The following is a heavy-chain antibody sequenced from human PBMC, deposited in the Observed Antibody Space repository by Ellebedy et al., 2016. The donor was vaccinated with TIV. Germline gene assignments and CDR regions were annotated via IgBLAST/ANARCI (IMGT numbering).Heavy chain of an antibody. CDR2: IYYSGST. Sequence: SETLSLXXTVSGGSISSSSYYWGWTRQPPGKGLEWIGSIYYSGSTYYNPSLKSRVTISVDTSKNQFSLKLSSVTAADTAVYYCARTMVRGVITPDYWGQGTLVTVSS. J-gene: IGHJ4*02. D-gene: IGHD3-10*01. CDR1: GGSISSSSYY. CDR3: ARTMVRGVITPDY. V-gene: IGHV4-39*01.